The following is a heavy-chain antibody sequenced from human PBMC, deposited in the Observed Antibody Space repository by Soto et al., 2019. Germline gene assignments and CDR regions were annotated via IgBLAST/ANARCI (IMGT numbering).Heavy chain of an antibody. Sequence: EVQLVESGGGLVQPGGSLRLSCVGSGFTFSSYWMTWVRQAPGKGLEWVANIKEDGSVKYYVDSVKGRFTISRDNAKNSLFLQMNSLRAEDTAVYYCATTAAAAGTDWGQGILDTVSS. CDR3: ATTAAAAGTD. CDR1: GFTFSSYW. J-gene: IGHJ4*02. D-gene: IGHD6-13*01. CDR2: IKEDGSVK. V-gene: IGHV3-7*01.